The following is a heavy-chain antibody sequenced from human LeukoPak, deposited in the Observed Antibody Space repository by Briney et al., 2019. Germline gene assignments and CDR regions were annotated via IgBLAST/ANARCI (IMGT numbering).Heavy chain of an antibody. J-gene: IGHJ4*02. Sequence: GGSLRLSCAASGFSFSSYEMNWVRQAPGKGLEWVSYISSSGRTIYYADSVKGRFTISRDNAKNSLYLQMNSLRAEGTAVYYCVRREGFFYYFDYWGQGTLVTVSS. CDR1: GFSFSSYE. V-gene: IGHV3-48*03. CDR2: ISSSGRTI. CDR3: VRREGFFYYFDY. D-gene: IGHD1-26*01.